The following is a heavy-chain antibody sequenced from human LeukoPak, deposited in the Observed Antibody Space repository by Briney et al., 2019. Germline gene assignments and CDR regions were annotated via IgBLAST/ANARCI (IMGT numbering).Heavy chain of an antibody. V-gene: IGHV5-51*01. CDR1: GYSFTTYW. CDR3: ARHRADAYDSSGYFGA. CDR2: IYPGDSDT. Sequence: GESLKISCKGSGYSFTTYWIGWVRQMPGKGLEWMGIIYPGDSDTTYSPSFRGQVTISVDKSISTAYLHWRSLKASAPAMYYCARHRADAYDSSGYFGAWGQGTLVPVSS. J-gene: IGHJ5*02. D-gene: IGHD3-22*01.